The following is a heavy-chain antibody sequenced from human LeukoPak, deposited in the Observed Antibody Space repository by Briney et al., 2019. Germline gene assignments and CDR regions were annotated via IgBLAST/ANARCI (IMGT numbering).Heavy chain of an antibody. Sequence: ASVKVSCKASGFTFNSYNIHWVRQAPGQGLEWMGWINPKSGGANYAQKFQGRVTMTRNTSISTAYMELSSLRSEDTAVYYCARQEQQLVNDAFDIWGQGTMVTVSS. CDR3: ARQEQQLVNDAFDI. CDR1: GFTFNSYN. CDR2: INPKSGGA. D-gene: IGHD6-13*01. J-gene: IGHJ3*02. V-gene: IGHV1-2*02.